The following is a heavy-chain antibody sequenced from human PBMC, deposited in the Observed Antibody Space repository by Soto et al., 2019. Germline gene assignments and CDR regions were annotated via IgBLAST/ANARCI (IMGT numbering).Heavy chain of an antibody. V-gene: IGHV1-69*02. CDR2: IIPILGIA. D-gene: IGHD3-10*01. J-gene: IGHJ4*02. CDR1: GGTFSSYT. Sequence: QVQLVQSGAEVKKPGSSVKVSCKASGGTFSSYTISWVRQAPGQGLEWMGRIIPILGIANYAQKFQGRVTXPXAXSXXTAYMELSRLRSEDTAVYYCASEEYYYGSGAFFDYWGQGTLVTVSS. CDR3: ASEEYYYGSGAFFDY.